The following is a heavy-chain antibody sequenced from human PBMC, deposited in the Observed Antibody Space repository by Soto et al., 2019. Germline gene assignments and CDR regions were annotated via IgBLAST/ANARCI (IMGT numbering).Heavy chain of an antibody. V-gene: IGHV4-39*01. CDR3: GRLEGLATISYYFDY. D-gene: IGHD3-9*01. J-gene: IGHJ4*02. CDR1: GGSVSSRSYY. CDR2: VYYSGST. Sequence: SETLSLTCTVSGGSVSSRSYYWGCVRQPPGKGPEWIGSVYYSGSTYYNPSLESRVTISVDKSKNQFSLKLMSLSAADTAVYYCGRLEGLATISYYFDYWGQGARVTVSS.